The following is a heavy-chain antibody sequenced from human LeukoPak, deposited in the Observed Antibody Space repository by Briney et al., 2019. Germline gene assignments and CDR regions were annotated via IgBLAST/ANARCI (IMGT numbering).Heavy chain of an antibody. CDR2: INHSEST. CDR1: GGSFSGYY. V-gene: IGHV4-34*01. J-gene: IGHJ4*02. CDR3: ASYPKLGYCSGGSCRGRPFDY. Sequence: PSETLSLTCAVYGGSFSGYYWSWIRQPPGKGLEWIGEINHSESTNYNPSLKSRVTISVDTSKNQFSLKLSSVTAADTAVYYCASYPKLGYCSGGSCRGRPFDYWGQGTLVTVSS. D-gene: IGHD2-15*01.